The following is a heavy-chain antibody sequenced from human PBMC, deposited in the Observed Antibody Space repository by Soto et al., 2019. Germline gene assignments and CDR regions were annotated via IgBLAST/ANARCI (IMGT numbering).Heavy chain of an antibody. CDR3: ARGDLTDV. CDR2: LYTGGST. CDR1: GFTVSSYY. Sequence: GGSLRLSCAASGFTVSSYYMSWVRQAPGKGLEWVSVLYTGGSTYYADSVNGRFTISRHNSENTLYLQMNSLRVEDTAVYYCARGDLTDVWGKGTTVTASS. V-gene: IGHV3-53*04. J-gene: IGHJ6*04.